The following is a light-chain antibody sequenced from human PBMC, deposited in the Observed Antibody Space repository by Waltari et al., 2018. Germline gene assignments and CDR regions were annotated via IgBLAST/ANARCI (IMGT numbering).Light chain of an antibody. J-gene: IGKJ5*01. V-gene: IGKV1-9*01. Sequence: IQLTQSPSSLSASVGDRVNITCRAGQDISKSLAWYQQKPGKAPKLLIYAASSLQGGVPSRFSGSGSGTDVALTISSLQPEDSATYYCQQLETYPITVGQGTRLEIK. CDR1: QDISKS. CDR3: QQLETYPIT. CDR2: AAS.